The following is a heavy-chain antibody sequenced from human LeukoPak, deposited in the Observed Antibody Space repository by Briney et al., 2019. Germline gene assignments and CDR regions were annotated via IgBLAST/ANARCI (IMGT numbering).Heavy chain of an antibody. Sequence: PGRSLRLSCTASGFTFRSYDMLWVRQAPGKGREWVAFIRYDGNNKFYVDSVKGRFTVSRDNFKSSLDLQMNSLRSEDTAMYYCASRYSSSWWNGFDLWGQGTMVTVSS. J-gene: IGHJ3*01. CDR3: ASRYSSSWWNGFDL. CDR1: GFTFRSYD. D-gene: IGHD6-6*01. V-gene: IGHV3-30*02. CDR2: IRYDGNNK.